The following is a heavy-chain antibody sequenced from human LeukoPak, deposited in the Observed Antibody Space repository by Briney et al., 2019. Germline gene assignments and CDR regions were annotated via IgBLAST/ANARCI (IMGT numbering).Heavy chain of an antibody. J-gene: IGHJ4*02. CDR3: ARAQQLVRFDY. Sequence: SETLSLTCAVYGGSFSGYYWSWIRQPPGKGLDWIGEINHSGSTNYNPSLKSRVTISVDTSKNQFSLKLSSVTAADTAVYYCARAQQLVRFDYWGQGTLVTVSS. CDR2: INHSGST. CDR1: GGSFSGYY. D-gene: IGHD6-13*01. V-gene: IGHV4-34*01.